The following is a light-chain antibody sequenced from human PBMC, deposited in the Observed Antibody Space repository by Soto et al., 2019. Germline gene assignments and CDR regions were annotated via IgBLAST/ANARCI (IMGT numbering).Light chain of an antibody. Sequence: DIQMTQSPSSVSASVGDRVTITCRASQGIGSWLAWYQQKPGKAPKLLIYGALSLQSGVPSRFSGSVSGTDFTLTISSLQPEDSVTYYCQQANSFPWPFGQGTKVDSK. CDR2: GAL. J-gene: IGKJ1*01. CDR1: QGIGSW. V-gene: IGKV1-12*01. CDR3: QQANSFPWP.